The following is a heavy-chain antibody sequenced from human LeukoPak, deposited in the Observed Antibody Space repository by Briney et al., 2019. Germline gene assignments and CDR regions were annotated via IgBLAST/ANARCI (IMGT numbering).Heavy chain of an antibody. V-gene: IGHV3-48*03. J-gene: IGHJ4*02. CDR3: AKDEGDTVTLPHY. CDR1: GFTFSNYE. CDR2: ISISGSGI. Sequence: PGGSLRLSCAGSGFTFSNYEFNWVRQAPGKGLEWVSYISISGSGIFYADSVKGRFTMSRDNAKNSLYLQMNSLRAEDTALYYCAKDEGDTVTLPHYWGQGTLVTVSS. D-gene: IGHD4-17*01.